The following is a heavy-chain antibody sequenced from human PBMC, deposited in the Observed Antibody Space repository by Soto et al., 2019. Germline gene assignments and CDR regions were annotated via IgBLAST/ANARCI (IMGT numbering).Heavy chain of an antibody. CDR3: AKDGSNYASANYYYYYYMDV. D-gene: IGHD4-4*01. Sequence: GGSLRLSCAASGFTFSSYGMHWVRQAPGKGLEWVAVISYDGSNKYYADSVKGRFTISRDNSKNTLYLQMNSLRAEDTAVYYCAKDGSNYASANYYYYYYMDVWGKGTTVTVSS. J-gene: IGHJ6*03. CDR2: ISYDGSNK. CDR1: GFTFSSYG. V-gene: IGHV3-30*18.